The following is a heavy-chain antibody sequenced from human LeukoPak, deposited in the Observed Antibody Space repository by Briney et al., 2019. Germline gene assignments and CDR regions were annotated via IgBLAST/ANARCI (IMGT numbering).Heavy chain of an antibody. CDR3: ARDLRSDFQH. V-gene: IGHV1-24*01. Sequence: ASVKVSCKVSGYTLTELSMHWVRQAPGKGLQWMGGFHPEDGDTIYAQKFQGRVTMTRDTSTSTVYMELSSLRSEDTAVYYCARDLRSDFQHWGQGTLVTVSS. D-gene: IGHD2-15*01. J-gene: IGHJ1*01. CDR2: FHPEDGDT. CDR1: GYTLTELS.